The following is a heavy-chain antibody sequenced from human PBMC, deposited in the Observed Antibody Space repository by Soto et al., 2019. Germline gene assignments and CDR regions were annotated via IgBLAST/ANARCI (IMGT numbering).Heavy chain of an antibody. CDR2: IHPHSGAT. CDR1: GYTFTGNY. V-gene: IGHV1-2*04. D-gene: IGHD2-8*01. Sequence: QVQLVQSGAEVKKPGASVKVSCEATGYTFTGNYLHWVRQAPGQGLEGMGWIHPHSGATKYAQKFQGWVTMTRDTSISTAYLDLSSLKSNATAVYYCVIEGVGPTYGWCDPWGQGTLVTVSS. CDR3: VIEGVGPTYGWCDP. J-gene: IGHJ5*02.